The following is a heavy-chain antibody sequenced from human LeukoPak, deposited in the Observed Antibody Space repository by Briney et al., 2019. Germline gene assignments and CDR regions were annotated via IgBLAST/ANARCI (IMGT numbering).Heavy chain of an antibody. J-gene: IGHJ4*02. V-gene: IGHV3-30-3*02. CDR3: AKIPTYDSSGYYPYYFDY. D-gene: IGHD3-22*01. CDR1: GFTFSSYA. CDR2: ISYDGSNK. Sequence: GGSLRLYCAASGFTFSSYAMHWVRQAPGKGLEWVAVISYDGSNKYYADSVKGRFTISRDNSKNTLYLQMNSLRAEDTAVYYCAKIPTYDSSGYYPYYFDYWGQGTLVTVSS.